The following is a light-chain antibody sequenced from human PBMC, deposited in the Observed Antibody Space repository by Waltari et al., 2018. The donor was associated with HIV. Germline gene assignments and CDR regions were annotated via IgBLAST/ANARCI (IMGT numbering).Light chain of an antibody. V-gene: IGLV3-1*01. CDR1: KLGDKY. CDR3: QAWDSHNVI. Sequence: SYELTQPPSVSVSPGQPAIITCSGAKLGDKYDSWYQQRPGQSPVLVIYEDVKRPSGIPERFSGSNSGNTATLTISGTQAMDESDYYCQAWDSHNVIFGGGTKLTVL. CDR2: EDV. J-gene: IGLJ2*01.